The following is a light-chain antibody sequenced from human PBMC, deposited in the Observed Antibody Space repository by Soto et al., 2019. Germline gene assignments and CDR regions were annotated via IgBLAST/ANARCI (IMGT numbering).Light chain of an antibody. V-gene: IGLV2-8*01. CDR2: EVT. Sequence: QSVLTQPPSASGSPGQSVTISCTGTSSDVGGYNYVSWYQQHPGEAPKLMVYEVTKRPSGVPDRFSGSKSGNTASLTVSGLQAEDGADYYCSSYAGSNNLVFGGGTKLTVL. CDR3: SSYAGSNNLV. CDR1: SSDVGGYNY. J-gene: IGLJ3*02.